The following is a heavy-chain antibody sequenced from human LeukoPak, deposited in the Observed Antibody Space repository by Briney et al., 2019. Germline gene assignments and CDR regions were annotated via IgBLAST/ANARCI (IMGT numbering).Heavy chain of an antibody. CDR1: GGSFSGYC. V-gene: IGHV4-34*01. CDR3: ARGGQLAAVDY. J-gene: IGHJ4*02. CDR2: INHSGST. Sequence: PSETLPLTCAVYGGSFSGYCWSWIRQPPGKGLEWIGEINHSGSTNYNPSLKSRVTISVDTSKNQFSLKLSSVTAADTAVYYCARGGQLAAVDYWGQGTLVTVSS. D-gene: IGHD6-6*01.